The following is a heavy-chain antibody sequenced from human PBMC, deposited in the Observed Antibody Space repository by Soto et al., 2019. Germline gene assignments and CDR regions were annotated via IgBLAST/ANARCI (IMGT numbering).Heavy chain of an antibody. J-gene: IGHJ6*02. CDR1: GFSFRTNA. Sequence: QVQLVDSGGGVVQPGGSLRLSCVDSGFSFRTNAVHWVRQAPGKGLGWGAVMSYDGSDKHFADCVRGRFTSSRDNSKNTVYRQMNSLSAEDTAVYYCARDGAKYTSSYTMDVWGQGTTVTVSS. CDR3: ARDGAKYTSSYTMDV. D-gene: IGHD2-2*02. V-gene: IGHV3-30*04. CDR2: MSYDGSDK.